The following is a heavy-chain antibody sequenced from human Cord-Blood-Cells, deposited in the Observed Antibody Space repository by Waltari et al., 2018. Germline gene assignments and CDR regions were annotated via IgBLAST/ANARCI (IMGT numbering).Heavy chain of an antibody. CDR2: ISPSFGTA. Sequence: QVQLVQSGAEVKKPGSSVKVSCKASGGTLRSSAISCVRQSPGQGLEWMGGISPSFGTANYAQKFQGRVTITADKSTRTAYMELSSLRSEDTAVYYCARSSKGRLERLDYWGQGTLVTVSS. CDR1: GGTLRSSA. J-gene: IGHJ4*02. V-gene: IGHV1-69*06. D-gene: IGHD1-1*01. CDR3: ARSSKGRLERLDY.